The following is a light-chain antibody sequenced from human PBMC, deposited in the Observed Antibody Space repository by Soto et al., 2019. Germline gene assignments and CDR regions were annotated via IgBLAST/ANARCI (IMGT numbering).Light chain of an antibody. V-gene: IGKV3-20*01. CDR1: QSVSSSY. CDR3: QHSGT. CDR2: GAS. Sequence: EIVLTQSPGTLSLSPGERATLSCRASQSVSSSYLAWYQQKPGQAPTLLIHGASSRATGIPGKFSGSGSWTDFTLTSSRLGPEDFAVYYCQHSGTFGQGTKLEIK. J-gene: IGKJ2*01.